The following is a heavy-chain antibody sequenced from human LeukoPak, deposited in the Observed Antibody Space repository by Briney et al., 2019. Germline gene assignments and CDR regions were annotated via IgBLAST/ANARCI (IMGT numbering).Heavy chain of an antibody. J-gene: IGHJ4*02. CDR1: GFTVSSNY. V-gene: IGHV3-53*01. CDR3: ARVDSSSWYSEYYFDY. Sequence: GSLRLSCAASGFTVSSNYMSWVRPAPGKGLGWVSVIYSGGSTYYADSVKGGFIISRDNSTHTLHLQMNSLRAEDTAVYYCARVDSSSWYSEYYFDYWGQGTLVTVSS. CDR2: IYSGGST. D-gene: IGHD6-13*01.